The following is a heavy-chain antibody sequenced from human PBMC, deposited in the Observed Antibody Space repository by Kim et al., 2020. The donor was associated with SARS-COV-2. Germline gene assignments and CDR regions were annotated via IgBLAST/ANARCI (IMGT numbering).Heavy chain of an antibody. V-gene: IGHV3-49*02. Sequence: VKGRFTISRDDSKSIAYLQMNSLKTEDTAVYYCTTLTTVTTHYYYYGMDVWGQGTTVTVSS. D-gene: IGHD4-17*01. J-gene: IGHJ6*02. CDR3: TTLTTVTTHYYYYGMDV.